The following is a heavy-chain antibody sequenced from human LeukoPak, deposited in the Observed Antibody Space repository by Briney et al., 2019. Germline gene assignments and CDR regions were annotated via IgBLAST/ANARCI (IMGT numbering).Heavy chain of an antibody. CDR2: ISNSGGST. V-gene: IGHV3-23*01. CDR1: GFTFSSYV. Sequence: GGSLRLSCAASGFTFSSYVMSWVRQAPGKGLEWVSSISNSGGSTYYADSVKGRFTISRDNSKNTLYLQMNSLRAEDTAVYYCARYGNNVDNAFDIWGQGTMVTVSS. CDR3: ARYGNNVDNAFDI. J-gene: IGHJ3*02. D-gene: IGHD4-17*01.